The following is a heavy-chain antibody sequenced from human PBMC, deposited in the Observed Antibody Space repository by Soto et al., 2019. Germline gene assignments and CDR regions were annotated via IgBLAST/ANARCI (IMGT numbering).Heavy chain of an antibody. CDR2: ISGSGGST. J-gene: IGHJ4*02. Sequence: EVQLLESGGGLVQPGGSLRLSCAASGFTFSSYAMSWVRQAPGKRLEWVSTISGSGGSTYYADSVKGRFTISRDNSKNSLYLQMNSRRAEDTAVYYCAKEGGGYCSGGSCYYFDYWGQGTLVTVSS. CDR1: GFTFSSYA. D-gene: IGHD2-15*01. CDR3: AKEGGGYCSGGSCYYFDY. V-gene: IGHV3-23*01.